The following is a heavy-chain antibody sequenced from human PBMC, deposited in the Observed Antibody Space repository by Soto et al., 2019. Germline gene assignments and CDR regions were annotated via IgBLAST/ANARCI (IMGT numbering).Heavy chain of an antibody. V-gene: IGHV1-8*01. D-gene: IGHD3-22*01. J-gene: IGHJ4*02. CDR2: MNPNSGNT. CDR3: ARGHNYYYSSGYYGD. Sequence: QVPLAQSGAEVKKPGASVKVSCKASGYTFTNYDINWVRQATGQGLEWMGWMNPNSGNTGYAQKFQGRVTMTRSNSVSTAYMELTGLRSEDTAVYYCARGHNYYYSSGYYGDWGQGSLVTVSS. CDR1: GYTFTNYD.